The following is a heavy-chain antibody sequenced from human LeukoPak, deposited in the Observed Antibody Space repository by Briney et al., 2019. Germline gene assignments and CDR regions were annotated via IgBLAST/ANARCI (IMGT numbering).Heavy chain of an antibody. D-gene: IGHD2/OR15-2a*01. V-gene: IGHV4-39*07. J-gene: IGHJ4*02. CDR3: ASHGAFYLAY. CDR1: SDSISNSAYH. CDR2: IYYNRGT. Sequence: PSETLSLTCTVSSDSISNSAYHWGWIRQPPGRGLEWIGTIYYNRGTYYNPSLKSRVAVSVDTSKNQFSLKLNSVTAADTAVYYCASHGAFYLAYWGQGTLVTVSS.